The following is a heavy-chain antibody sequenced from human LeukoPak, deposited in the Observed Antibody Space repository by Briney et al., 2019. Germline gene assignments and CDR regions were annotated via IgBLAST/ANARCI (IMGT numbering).Heavy chain of an antibody. V-gene: IGHV4-34*01. CDR3: ARARGDLSLDY. CDR1: IESFIGYY. D-gene: IGHD2-21*02. J-gene: IGHJ4*02. CDR2: TTHSGST. Sequence: TSETLSLTCSVYIESFIGYYWAWIRQPPGKGLGWGGETTHSGSTNYNPSLKSRVTISVDTSKNQFSLKLSSLIAADTAVYYCARARGDLSLDYWGRGTPVTVSS.